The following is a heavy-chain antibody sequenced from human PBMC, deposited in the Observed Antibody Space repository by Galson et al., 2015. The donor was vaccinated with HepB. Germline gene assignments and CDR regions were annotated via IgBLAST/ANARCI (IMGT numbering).Heavy chain of an antibody. V-gene: IGHV3-73*01. D-gene: IGHD3-10*01. CDR1: GFTFSGSA. CDR2: IRSKANSYAT. CDR3: TSPSYGSGGAP. J-gene: IGHJ5*02. Sequence: SLRLSCAASGFTFSGSAMHWVRQASGKGLEWVGRIRSKANSYATAYAASVKGRFTISRDDSKNTAYLQMNSLKTEDTAVYYCTSPSYGSGGAPWGQGTLVTVSS.